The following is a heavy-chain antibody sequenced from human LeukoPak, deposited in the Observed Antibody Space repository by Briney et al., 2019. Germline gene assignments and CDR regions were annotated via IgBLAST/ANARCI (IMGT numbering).Heavy chain of an antibody. CDR1: GFTFSNYY. J-gene: IGHJ4*02. Sequence: GGSLRLSCAASGFTFSNYYMHWGRQAPGKGLEWVSAITDAVGSTHYADSVKGRFTISSDNSKNTVYLQMNSLRPEDMAVYYCAKEIFSGLLYIDYWGQGTLVTVSS. CDR3: AKEIFSGLLYIDY. V-gene: IGHV3-23*01. CDR2: ITDAVGST. D-gene: IGHD5-12*01.